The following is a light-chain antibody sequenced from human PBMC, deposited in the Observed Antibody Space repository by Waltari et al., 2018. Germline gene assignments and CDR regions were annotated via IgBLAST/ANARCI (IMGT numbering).Light chain of an antibody. CDR2: RNH. CDR3: ASWDESHYV. Sequence: QSVLTQPPSASATPGQRVTIPCSGRRSNLGSNFLYWYHQLPGTAPKLLVSRNHERPTRVPDRFSASKYGTSASLVISELRSEDEGIYYCASWDESHYVFGPGTTVTVL. CDR1: RSNLGSNF. J-gene: IGLJ1*01. V-gene: IGLV1-47*01.